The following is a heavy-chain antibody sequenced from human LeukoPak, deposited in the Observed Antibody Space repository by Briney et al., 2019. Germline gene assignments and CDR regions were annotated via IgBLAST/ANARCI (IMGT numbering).Heavy chain of an antibody. CDR1: GFTFDDYA. CDR3: AKDLMSGSYFHNWYFDL. CDR2: ISWNSGSI. D-gene: IGHD1-26*01. V-gene: IGHV3-9*01. J-gene: IGHJ2*01. Sequence: PGGSLRLSCAASGFTFDDYAMHWVRQAPGKGLEWVSGISWNSGSIGYADSVKGRFTISRDNAKNSLYLQMNSLGAEDTALYYCAKDLMSGSYFHNWYFDLWGRGTLVTVSS.